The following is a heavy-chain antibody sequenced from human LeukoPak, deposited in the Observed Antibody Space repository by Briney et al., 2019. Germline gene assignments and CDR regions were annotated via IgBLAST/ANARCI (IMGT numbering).Heavy chain of an antibody. J-gene: IGHJ4*02. CDR1: GYTFTGYY. CDR3: ARASCSSTSCYTHDY. Sequence: SVKVSCKASGYTFTGYYMHWVRQAPGQGLEWMGGIIPIFGTANYAQKFQGRVTITADESTSTAYMELSSLRSEDTAVYYCARASCSSTSCYTHDYWGQGTLVTVSS. D-gene: IGHD2-2*02. V-gene: IGHV1-69*13. CDR2: IIPIFGTA.